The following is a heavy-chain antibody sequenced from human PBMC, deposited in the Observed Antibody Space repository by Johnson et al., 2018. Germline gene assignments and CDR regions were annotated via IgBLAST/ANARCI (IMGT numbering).Heavy chain of an antibody. CDR2: MSCDGRNK. CDR3: AKDSASYYYYMGV. V-gene: IGHV3-30*04. Sequence: QVQLVQSGGGLVKPGGSLRLSCAASGFTFSSYAMHWVRQAPGGGLEWVAVMSCDGRNKYYADSVMGRFPISRDNSKNTLYLQMNTLSAEDTAVFYCAKDSASYYYYMGVWGKGTTVTVSS. CDR1: GFTFSSYA. J-gene: IGHJ6*03. D-gene: IGHD3-10*01.